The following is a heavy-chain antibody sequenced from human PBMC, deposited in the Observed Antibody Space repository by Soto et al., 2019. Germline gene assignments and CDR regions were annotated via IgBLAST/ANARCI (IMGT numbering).Heavy chain of an antibody. V-gene: IGHV1-69*13. CDR3: ARLQADYDYVWGSYGLPSPFDY. Sequence: ASVKVSCKASGGTFSSYAISWVRQAPGQGLEWMGGIIPIFGTANYAQKFQGRVTITADESTSTAYMELSSLRSEDTAVYYCARLQADYDYVWGSYGLPSPFDYWGQGTLVTVSS. D-gene: IGHD3-16*01. J-gene: IGHJ4*02. CDR2: IIPIFGTA. CDR1: GGTFSSYA.